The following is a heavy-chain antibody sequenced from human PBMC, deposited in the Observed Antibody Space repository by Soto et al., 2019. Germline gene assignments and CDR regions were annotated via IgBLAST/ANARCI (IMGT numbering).Heavy chain of an antibody. D-gene: IGHD3-9*01. CDR1: GFIFNNYA. V-gene: IGHV3-23*01. CDR3: ARNNYDILTGYQLIDY. CDR2: INESGGRT. J-gene: IGHJ4*02. Sequence: PGGSLRLSCAASGFIFNNYAMTWVRQAPGKGLEWVSTINESGGRTYYPDSVKGRFTISRDNSKNTLYLQMNSLRAEDTAIYYCARNNYDILTGYQLIDYWGQGTLVTVSS.